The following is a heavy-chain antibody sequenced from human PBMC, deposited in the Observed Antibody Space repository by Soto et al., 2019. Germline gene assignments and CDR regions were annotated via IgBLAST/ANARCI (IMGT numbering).Heavy chain of an antibody. V-gene: IGHV3-21*01. D-gene: IGHD2-2*01. CDR2: ISKSDYT. CDR1: GFAFNNCG. CDR3: AREDSIIIPAVSDF. J-gene: IGHJ4*02. Sequence: GGSLRLSCTVSGFAFNNCGINWVRQAPGKGLEWVSSISKSDYTYYSDSVTGRFTISRDNAKNSVSLQMNTLRVEDTAVYYCAREDSIIIPAVSDFWGQGTLVTVSS.